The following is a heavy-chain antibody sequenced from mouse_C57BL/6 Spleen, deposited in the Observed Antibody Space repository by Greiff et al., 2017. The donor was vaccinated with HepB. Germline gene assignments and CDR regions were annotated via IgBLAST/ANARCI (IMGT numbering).Heavy chain of an antibody. J-gene: IGHJ4*01. CDR3: AREGYDCDGGYAMDY. V-gene: IGHV1-64*01. CDR2: IHPNSGST. D-gene: IGHD2-4*01. Sequence: QVQLQQPGAELVKPGASVKLSCKASGYTFTSYWMHWVKQRPGQGLEWIGMIHPNSGSTNYNEKFKSKATLTVDKSSSTAYMQLSSLTSEDSAVYYCAREGYDCDGGYAMDYWGQGTSVTVSS. CDR1: GYTFTSYW.